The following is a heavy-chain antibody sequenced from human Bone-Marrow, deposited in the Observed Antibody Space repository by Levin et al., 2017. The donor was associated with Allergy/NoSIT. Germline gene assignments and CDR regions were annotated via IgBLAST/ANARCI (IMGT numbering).Heavy chain of an antibody. J-gene: IGHJ4*02. V-gene: IGHV1-69*13. Sequence: ASVKVSCKASGGTFSSYAISWVRQAPGQGLEWMGGIIPIFGTANYAQKFQGRVTITADESTSTAYMELSSLRSEDTAVYYCARDSPGDIAVAGPFDYWGQGTLVTVSS. CDR3: ARDSPGDIAVAGPFDY. D-gene: IGHD6-19*01. CDR2: IIPIFGTA. CDR1: GGTFSSYA.